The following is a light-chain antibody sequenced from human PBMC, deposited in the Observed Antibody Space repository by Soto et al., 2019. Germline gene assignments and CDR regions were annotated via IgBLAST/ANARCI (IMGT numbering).Light chain of an antibody. CDR3: SSYAGSDSLV. CDR2: EVN. Sequence: QSALTQPPSASGSPGQSVTISCTGTSSDVGGYNYVSWYQQHPGKAPKLMIYEVNKRPSGVHDRFSGSKSGNTASLTVSGLQAEDESDYCCSSYAGSDSLVFGGGTKLTVL. V-gene: IGLV2-8*01. J-gene: IGLJ2*01. CDR1: SSDVGGYNY.